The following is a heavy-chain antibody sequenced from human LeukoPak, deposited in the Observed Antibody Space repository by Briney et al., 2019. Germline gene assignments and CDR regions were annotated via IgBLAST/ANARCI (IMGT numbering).Heavy chain of an antibody. D-gene: IGHD5-18*01. CDR3: ARARSSYGYGDAFDI. Sequence: PGGSLRLSCAASGFTFSTYAMHWVRQAPGKGLEWVAVISYDGSSKYYADSVKGRFTISRDNSKNTLYLQMNSLRAEDTAVYYCARARSSYGYGDAFDIWGQETMVTVSS. CDR1: GFTFSTYA. J-gene: IGHJ3*02. V-gene: IGHV3-30*04. CDR2: ISYDGSSK.